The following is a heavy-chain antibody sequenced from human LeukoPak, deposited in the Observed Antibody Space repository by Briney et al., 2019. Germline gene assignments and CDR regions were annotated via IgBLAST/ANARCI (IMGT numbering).Heavy chain of an antibody. CDR1: GGSINTANYY. J-gene: IGHJ4*02. Sequence: SETLSLTCTVSGGSINTANYYWGWIRQPPGKGLEWIGNIFYSGSTYYSPSLKSRVSISLDMSRNQFSLRLNSVTAADTAVYYCARAGDYVWGTYSMWGQGILVTVSS. D-gene: IGHD3-16*01. CDR2: IFYSGST. V-gene: IGHV4-39*07. CDR3: ARAGDYVWGTYSM.